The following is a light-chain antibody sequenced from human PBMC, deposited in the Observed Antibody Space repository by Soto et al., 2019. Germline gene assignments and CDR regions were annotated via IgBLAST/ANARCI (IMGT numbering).Light chain of an antibody. CDR1: QGISTY. V-gene: IGKV1-27*01. Sequence: DIQMTQSPSSLSASVGDRVTITCRASQGISTYLVWYQQKPGTVPKLLIYAASTLQSGVPSRFSGSGSGTDVTLTISSLQPEDVATYYCQNYNGAPWTFGQGTKVEIK. CDR3: QNYNGAPWT. CDR2: AAS. J-gene: IGKJ1*01.